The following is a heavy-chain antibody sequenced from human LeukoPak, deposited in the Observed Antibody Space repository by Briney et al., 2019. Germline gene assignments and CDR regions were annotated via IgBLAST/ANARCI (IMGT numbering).Heavy chain of an antibody. CDR2: INSDGSST. D-gene: IGHD3-22*01. CDR3: ARIRSASGYYYMDV. V-gene: IGHV3-74*01. Sequence: PGGSLRLSCAASGFTFNSYWMHWVRQAPAKGLVWVSRINSDGSSTNYADSVKGRFTISRDNAKNTLFLQMNSLRAEDTAVYYCARIRSASGYYYMDVWGKGTTVTVSS. CDR1: GFTFNSYW. J-gene: IGHJ6*03.